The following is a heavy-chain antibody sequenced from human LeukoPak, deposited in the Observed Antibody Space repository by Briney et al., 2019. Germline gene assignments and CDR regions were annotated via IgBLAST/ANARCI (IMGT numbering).Heavy chain of an antibody. D-gene: IGHD3-3*01. CDR3: ARVFRGAVTSNWFDP. J-gene: IGHJ5*02. CDR1: GDSISDFY. V-gene: IGHV4-59*01. CDR2: ISSSGNS. Sequence: SETLSLTCTVSGDSISDFYWTWIRQTPGKGLEWIGFISSSGNSNYSPSLESRVSFSLDTSKSQFSLSLKSMTAADTAVYYCARVFRGAVTSNWFDPWGQGILVTVSS.